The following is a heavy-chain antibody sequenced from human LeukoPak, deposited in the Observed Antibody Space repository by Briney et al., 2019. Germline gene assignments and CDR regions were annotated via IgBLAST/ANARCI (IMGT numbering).Heavy chain of an antibody. J-gene: IGHJ4*02. D-gene: IGHD2-8*01. CDR1: GGSISSYY. CDR2: IYSSGST. V-gene: IGHV4-59*12. Sequence: PSETLPLTCTVSGGSISSYYWGWIRQPPGKGLEWLGYIYSSGSTNYNPSLKSRVTISVDTSNNQFSLKLSSVTAADTAVYYCARRKANGAVSLDSWGQGTLVTVSS. CDR3: ARRKANGAVSLDS.